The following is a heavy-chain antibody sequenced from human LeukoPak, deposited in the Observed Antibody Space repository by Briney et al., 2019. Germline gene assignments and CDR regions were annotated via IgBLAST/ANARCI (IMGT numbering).Heavy chain of an antibody. Sequence: PEMSLRLSCAASGFTFSIYGMHWVRQAPGKGLEWVAVISDDGINKYYADSAKGRFTISRDNSKNTLYLQMNSLRSDDTAVDCCSKELRGYSYGLRNNWFDPWGEATLVTVCS. J-gene: IGHJ5*02. D-gene: IGHD5-18*01. CDR1: GFTFSIYG. CDR2: ISDDGINK. V-gene: IGHV3-30*18. CDR3: SKELRGYSYGLRNNWFDP.